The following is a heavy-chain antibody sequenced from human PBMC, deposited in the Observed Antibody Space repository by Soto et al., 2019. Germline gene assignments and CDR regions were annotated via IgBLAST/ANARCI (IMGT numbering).Heavy chain of an antibody. CDR3: AKAIARIFYFDY. CDR1: GFTFSSYA. CDR2: ISGSGGST. D-gene: IGHD6-13*01. V-gene: IGHV3-23*01. J-gene: IGHJ4*02. Sequence: VGSLRLSCAASGFTFSSYAMSWVRQAPGQGLEWVSAISGSGGSTYYADSVKGRLTISRDNSKNTLYLQMNSLRAEDTAVYYCAKAIARIFYFDYWGQGTLVTVSS.